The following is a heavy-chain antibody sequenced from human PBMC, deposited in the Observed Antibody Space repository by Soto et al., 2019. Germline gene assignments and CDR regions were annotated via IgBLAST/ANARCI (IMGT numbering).Heavy chain of an antibody. V-gene: IGHV3-33*08. CDR1: GFTFSSKG. D-gene: IGHD3-10*01. J-gene: IGHJ4*02. CDR2: ISYDGRNT. CDR3: ARAKWHDGSGRVREFDY. Sequence: GGSLRLSCAASGFTFSSKGMQWVRQAPGKGLEWAAAISYDGRNTYYADSVQGRFAISRDNSKNTMYLQMNSLRVEDTAVYYCARAKWHDGSGRVREFDYWGQGALVTVSS.